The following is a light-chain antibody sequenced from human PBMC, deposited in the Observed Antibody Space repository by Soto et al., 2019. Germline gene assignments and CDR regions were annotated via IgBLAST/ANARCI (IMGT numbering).Light chain of an antibody. V-gene: IGKV3-20*01. CDR2: GAS. CDR3: QQYGSSPPT. J-gene: IGKJ5*01. CDR1: QSVSSSY. Sequence: EIVLTQSPGTLSLSPGESATLSCRASQSVSSSYLAWYRQKPGQAPRLLIYGASTRATGIPERFSGSGSGTDFALTISRLGPEDFAVYYCQQYGSSPPTFGQGTRLEMK.